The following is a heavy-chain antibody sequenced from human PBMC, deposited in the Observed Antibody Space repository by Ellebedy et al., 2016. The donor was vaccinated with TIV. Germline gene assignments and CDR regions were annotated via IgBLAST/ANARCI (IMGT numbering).Heavy chain of an antibody. CDR3: ARDAYPYAMDV. J-gene: IGHJ6*02. V-gene: IGHV3-48*04. CDR1: GFTFSSYS. Sequence: GESLKISCAASGFTFSSYSMTWVRQAPGKGPEWVSYISGSVSTIYYADSVKGRFTVSRDNAENSLYLQMDSLRVEDTALYYCARDAYPYAMDVWGQGTTVTVSS. D-gene: IGHD2-2*02. CDR2: ISGSVSTI.